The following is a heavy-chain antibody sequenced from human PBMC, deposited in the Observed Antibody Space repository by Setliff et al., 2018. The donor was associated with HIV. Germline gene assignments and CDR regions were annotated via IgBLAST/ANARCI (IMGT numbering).Heavy chain of an antibody. CDR2: INHSGST. CDR3: ARGLNYYGSGSYLPLGY. CDR1: GGSFSGYY. D-gene: IGHD3-10*01. V-gene: IGHV4-34*01. J-gene: IGHJ4*02. Sequence: SETLSLTCAVYGGSFSGYYWSWIRQPPGKGLEWIGEINHSGSTNYNPSLKSRVTISIDTSNNQISLKLSSVTAADTAVYYCARGLNYYGSGSYLPLGYWGQGTLVTVSS.